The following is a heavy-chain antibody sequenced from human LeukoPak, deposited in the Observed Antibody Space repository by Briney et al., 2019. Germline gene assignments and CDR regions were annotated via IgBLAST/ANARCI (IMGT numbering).Heavy chain of an antibody. CDR2: IYSGGST. CDR1: GFTVSSDS. CDR3: ARDRYGVAAEGSWLDP. V-gene: IGHV3-53*01. D-gene: IGHD6-13*01. Sequence: GGSLRLSCTVSGFTVSSDSMSWVRQAPGKGLEWVSFIYSGGSTHYSDSVKGRFTISRDNSKNTLYLQMNSLRAEDTAVYYCARDRYGVAAEGSWLDPWGQGTLVTVSS. J-gene: IGHJ5*02.